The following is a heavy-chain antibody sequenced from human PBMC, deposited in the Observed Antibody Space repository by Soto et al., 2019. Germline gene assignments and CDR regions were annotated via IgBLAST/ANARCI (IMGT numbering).Heavy chain of an antibody. D-gene: IGHD3-10*01. CDR3: ARFGELLIDY. CDR2: IYYSGTT. J-gene: IGHJ4*02. CDR1: GGSISSGYYY. Sequence: QMQLQESGPGLVKPSQTLSLTCTVSGGSISSGYYYWTWIRQPPGKGLEWIGYIYYSGTTYYNPSLEXXVXILXDTSKNQFSLELSSVTAADTALYYCARFGELLIDYWGQGTLVTVSS. V-gene: IGHV4-30-4*01.